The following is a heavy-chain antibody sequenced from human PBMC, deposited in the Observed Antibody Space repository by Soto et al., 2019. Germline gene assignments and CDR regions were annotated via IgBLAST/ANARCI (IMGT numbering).Heavy chain of an antibody. D-gene: IGHD2-2*01. Sequence: GGSLRLSCAASGFTFSSYGMHWVRQAPGKGLEWVAVISYDGSNKYYADSVKGRFTISRDNSKNTLYLQMNSLRAEDTAVYCCAKDHTIDACDIWGQGTMVTVSS. CDR3: AKDHTIDACDI. V-gene: IGHV3-30*18. CDR2: ISYDGSNK. CDR1: GFTFSSYG. J-gene: IGHJ3*02.